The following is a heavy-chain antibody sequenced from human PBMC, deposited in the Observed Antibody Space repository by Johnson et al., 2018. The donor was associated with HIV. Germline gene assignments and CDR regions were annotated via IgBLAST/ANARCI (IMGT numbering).Heavy chain of an antibody. Sequence: QVQLVESGGGVVQPGRSLRLSCAASGFTFSSYAMHWVRQAPGKGLEWVAVISYDGSNQYYADSVKGRFTISRDNAKKSLYLQMNSLRAEDTALYYCARVNSAAAFDIWGQVTMVTVSS. V-gene: IGHV3-30*04. CDR1: GFTFSSYA. D-gene: IGHD1-1*01. CDR3: ARVNSAAAFDI. CDR2: ISYDGSNQ. J-gene: IGHJ3*02.